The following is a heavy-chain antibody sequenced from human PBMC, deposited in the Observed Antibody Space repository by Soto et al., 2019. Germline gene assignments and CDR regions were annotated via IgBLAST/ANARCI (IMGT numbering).Heavy chain of an antibody. CDR1: GGSISSSTYY. CDR3: ARGGSSDWQVALDI. V-gene: IGHV4-39*02. Sequence: SETLSLTCTVSGGSISSSTYYWGWIRQPPGKGLEWIGSIYSSGSTYYNPSLKSRVTISADTSKNHFSLKLTSVTAADTAVYYCARGGSSDWQVALDIWGQGTMVTVSS. D-gene: IGHD6-19*01. J-gene: IGHJ3*02. CDR2: IYSSGST.